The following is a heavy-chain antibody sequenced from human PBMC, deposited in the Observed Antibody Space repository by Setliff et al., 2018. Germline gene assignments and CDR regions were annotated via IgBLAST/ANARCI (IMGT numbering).Heavy chain of an antibody. CDR3: AREQWLDPPGYYYMDV. J-gene: IGHJ6*03. D-gene: IGHD6-19*01. CDR2: IYIGGSA. V-gene: IGHV4-4*07. CDR1: GGSISSYY. Sequence: PSETLSLTCTVSGGSISSYYWSWIRQPAGKGLEWIGHIYIGGSANYNPSLKSRVTMSIGTSKNQFSLKLNSVTAADMAVYYCAREQWLDPPGYYYMDVWAKGTTGTV.